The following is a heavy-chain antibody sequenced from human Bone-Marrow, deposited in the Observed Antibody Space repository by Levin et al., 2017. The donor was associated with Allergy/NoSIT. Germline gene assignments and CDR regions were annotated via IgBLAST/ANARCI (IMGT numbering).Heavy chain of an antibody. V-gene: IGHV1-2*02. CDR2: INPNSGGT. CDR1: GYTFTGYY. Sequence: GESLKISCKASGYTFTGYYMHWVRQAPGQGLEWMGWINPNSGGTNYAQKFQGRVTMTRDTSISTAYMELSRLRSDDTAVYYCARAVAGTGGRFAYWGQGTLVTVSS. CDR3: ARAVAGTGGRFAY. D-gene: IGHD6-19*01. J-gene: IGHJ4*02.